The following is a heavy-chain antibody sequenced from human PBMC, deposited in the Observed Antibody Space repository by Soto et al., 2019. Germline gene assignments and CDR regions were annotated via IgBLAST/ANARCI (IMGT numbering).Heavy chain of an antibody. CDR2: IIPIFGTA. V-gene: IGHV1-69*13. Sequence: VASVKVSCKASGGTFSSYAISWVRQAPGQGLEWMGGIIPIFGTANYAQKFQGRVTITADESTSTAYMELSSLRSEDTAVYYCARVFGDYFRPSYYYYYGMDVWGQGTTVTVSS. D-gene: IGHD4-17*01. CDR1: GGTFSSYA. J-gene: IGHJ6*02. CDR3: ARVFGDYFRPSYYYYYGMDV.